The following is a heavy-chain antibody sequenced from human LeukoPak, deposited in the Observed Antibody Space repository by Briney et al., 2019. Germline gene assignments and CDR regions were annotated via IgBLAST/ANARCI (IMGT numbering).Heavy chain of an antibody. V-gene: IGHV3-53*01. J-gene: IGHJ4*02. D-gene: IGHD6-19*01. CDR3: AKDSSGPAY. Sequence: PGGSLRLSCAASGFTVNSNYMSWVRQAPGKGLEWVSVIYSGAGTFYADSGKGRFTISRDNSKNTLYLQMNSLRAEDTAVYYCAKDSSGPAYWGQGTLVTVSS. CDR1: GFTVNSNY. CDR2: IYSGAGT.